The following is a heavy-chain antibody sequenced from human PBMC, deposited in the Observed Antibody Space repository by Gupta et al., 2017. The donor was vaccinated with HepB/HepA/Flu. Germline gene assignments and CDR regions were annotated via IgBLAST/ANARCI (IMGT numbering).Heavy chain of an antibody. CDR2: IKEDGSEK. V-gene: IGHV3-7*01. D-gene: IGHD6-19*01. J-gene: IGHJ4*02. Sequence: EVQLVQSGGGLVQPGGPLRLPCAASGFTFSSYWMTWVRQAPGKGLEWLANIKEDGSEKYHVDSVKGRFTISRDNAKNSLYLHMSALRAEDTAVYYCARDRWQWLMDYWGQGTLVTVSS. CDR1: GFTFSSYW. CDR3: ARDRWQWLMDY.